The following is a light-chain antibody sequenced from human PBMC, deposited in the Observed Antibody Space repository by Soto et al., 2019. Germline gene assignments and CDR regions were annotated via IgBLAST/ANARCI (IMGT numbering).Light chain of an antibody. CDR3: NSYTTLSNRV. J-gene: IGLJ1*01. Sequence: QSVLTQPASVSGSPGQSITISCTGTSTDIGAYNYVSWYQQHPGKAPKLLIYEVTNRPSGVSNRFSGSKSGNTASLTISGLQAEDEANYYCNSYTTLSNRVFGTGTKVTVX. CDR1: STDIGAYNY. CDR2: EVT. V-gene: IGLV2-14*01.